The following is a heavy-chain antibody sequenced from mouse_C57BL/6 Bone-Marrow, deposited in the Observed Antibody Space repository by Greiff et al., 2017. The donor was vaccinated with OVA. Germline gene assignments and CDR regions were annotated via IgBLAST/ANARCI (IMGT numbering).Heavy chain of an antibody. V-gene: IGHV5-6*01. CDR1: GFTFSSYG. CDR3: ARRGLIVTFDY. D-gene: IGHD2-5*01. J-gene: IGHJ2*01. CDR2: ISSGGSYT. Sequence: EVQLVESGGDLVKPGGSLKLSCAASGFTFSSYGMSWVRQTPDKRLEWVATISSGGSYTSYPDSVKGRFTISRDNAKNTLYLQMSSLKSEDTAMYYCARRGLIVTFDYWGQGTTLTVSS.